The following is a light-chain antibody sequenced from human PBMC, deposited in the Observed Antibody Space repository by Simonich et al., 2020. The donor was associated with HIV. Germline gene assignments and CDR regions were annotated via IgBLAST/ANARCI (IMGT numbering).Light chain of an antibody. J-gene: IGKJ5*01. CDR3: QQYYSTPLIT. CDR2: WAS. CDR1: QGVLYSSNNKNY. V-gene: IGKV4-1*01. Sequence: DIVMTQSPDSLAVSLGERATINCKSSQGVLYSSNNKNYLAWYQQKPGQPPKLLIYWASTRESGVPDRFSGSGSGTDFTLTISSLQAEDVAVYYCQQYYSTPLITFGQGTRLEIK.